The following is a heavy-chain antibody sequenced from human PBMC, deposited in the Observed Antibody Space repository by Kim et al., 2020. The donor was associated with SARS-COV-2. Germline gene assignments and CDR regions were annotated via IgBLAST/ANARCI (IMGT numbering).Heavy chain of an antibody. CDR3: ARVLYCSGGSCILGWNYYYYYGMDV. CDR2: ISAYNGNT. J-gene: IGHJ6*02. D-gene: IGHD2-15*01. V-gene: IGHV1-18*04. Sequence: ASVKVSCKASGYTFTSYGISWVRQAPGQGLEWMGWISAYNGNTNYAQKLQGRVTMTTDTSTSTAYMELRSLRSDDTAVYYCARVLYCSGGSCILGWNYYYYYGMDVWGQGTTVTVSS. CDR1: GYTFTSYG.